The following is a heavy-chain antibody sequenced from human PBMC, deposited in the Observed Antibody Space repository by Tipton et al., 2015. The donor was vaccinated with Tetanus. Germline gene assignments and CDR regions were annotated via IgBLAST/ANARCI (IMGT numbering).Heavy chain of an antibody. Sequence: LRLSCTVSGGSISGSPYFWNWIRQHPGKGLEWIGYIYYSGSTYYNPSLNGRVTISVDTSKNQFSLKLNSVTAADTAVYYCARDHGITWGGMGYYYGMDVWGQGTTVTVSS. CDR1: GGSISGSPYF. CDR2: IYYSGST. J-gene: IGHJ6*02. D-gene: IGHD3-16*01. CDR3: ARDHGITWGGMGYYYGMDV. V-gene: IGHV4-31*02.